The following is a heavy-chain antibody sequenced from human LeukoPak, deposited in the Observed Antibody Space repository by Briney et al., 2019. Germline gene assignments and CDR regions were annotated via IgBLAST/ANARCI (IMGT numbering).Heavy chain of an antibody. V-gene: IGHV3-21*01. CDR2: ITSSSSHI. J-gene: IGHJ3*02. D-gene: IGHD2-15*01. CDR1: GFTFSSYN. Sequence: PGGSLHLSCAAPGFTFSSYNMNWVRPAPGKGLEWVSSITSSSSHIYYADSVKGRFTISRDNARNSLYLQMNSLRAEDTAVYYCARHKLGRYCSGGSCYSNAFDIWGQGTMVTVSS. CDR3: ARHKLGRYCSGGSCYSNAFDI.